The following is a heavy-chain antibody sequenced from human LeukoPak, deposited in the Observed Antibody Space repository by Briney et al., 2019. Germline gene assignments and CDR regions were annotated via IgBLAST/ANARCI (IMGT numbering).Heavy chain of an antibody. CDR3: ARDDPFDY. Sequence: GGSLRLSCAASGFTFRTYAMNWVRQAPGKGLEWVSAISSSGGGTYDADSVKGRFTSSRDNSKNTLYLQMNRLRAEDTAVHYCARDDPFDYWGQGTLVTVSS. CDR1: GFTFRTYA. D-gene: IGHD1-1*01. V-gene: IGHV3-23*01. J-gene: IGHJ4*02. CDR2: ISSSGGGT.